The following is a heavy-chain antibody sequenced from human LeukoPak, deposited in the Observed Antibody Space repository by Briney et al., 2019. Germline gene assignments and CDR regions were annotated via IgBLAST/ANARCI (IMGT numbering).Heavy chain of an antibody. V-gene: IGHV4-59*01. CDR3: ARDPSGSFFNWFDP. J-gene: IGHJ5*02. CDR2: IYYSGGT. D-gene: IGHD1-26*01. Sequence: PSEALSLTCTVSGGSISTYYWSWIRQPPGKGLEWIGYIYYSGGTNYNPSLKSQVTISVATSKNQFSLKLRSVTAADTAVYYCARDPSGSFFNWFDPWGQGTLVTVSS. CDR1: GGSISTYY.